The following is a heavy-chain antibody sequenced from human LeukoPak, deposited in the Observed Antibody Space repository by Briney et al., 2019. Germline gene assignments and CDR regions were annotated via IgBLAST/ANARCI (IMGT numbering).Heavy chain of an antibody. J-gene: IGHJ4*02. CDR2: INPNSGGT. V-gene: IGHV1-2*02. D-gene: IGHD1-26*01. CDR3: ASAGGIVGALDY. Sequence: RASVKVSCKASGYTFTDYYIHWVRQAPGQGLEWMGWINPNSGGTNYAQKFQGRVTMTRDTSISTAYMELRRLKYDDTAVYYCASAGGIVGALDYWGQGTLVTVSS. CDR1: GYTFTDYY.